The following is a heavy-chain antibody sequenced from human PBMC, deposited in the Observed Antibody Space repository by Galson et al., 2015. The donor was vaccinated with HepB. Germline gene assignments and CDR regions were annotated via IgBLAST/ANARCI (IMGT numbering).Heavy chain of an antibody. Sequence: SVKVSCKVSGYTLTELSMHWVRQAPGKGLEWMGGFDPEDGETIYAQKFQDRVTMTEDTSTDTAYMELSSLRSEDTAVYYCATVSRWLVLSGGMDVWGQGTTVTVSS. CDR1: GYTLTELS. D-gene: IGHD6-19*01. J-gene: IGHJ6*02. V-gene: IGHV1-24*01. CDR3: ATVSRWLVLSGGMDV. CDR2: FDPEDGET.